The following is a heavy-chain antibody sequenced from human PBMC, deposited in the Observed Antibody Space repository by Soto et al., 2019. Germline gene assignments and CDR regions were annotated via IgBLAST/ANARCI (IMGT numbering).Heavy chain of an antibody. CDR2: ISSSSSYI. Sequence: GGSLRFSCAASGFTFSSYSMNWVRKAPGKGLEWVSSISSSSSYIYYADSVKGRFTISRDNSKNTLYLQMNSLRAEDTAVYYCAREHIAVASARQFDPWGQGTLVTVSS. J-gene: IGHJ5*02. V-gene: IGHV3-21*04. D-gene: IGHD6-19*01. CDR1: GFTFSSYS. CDR3: AREHIAVASARQFDP.